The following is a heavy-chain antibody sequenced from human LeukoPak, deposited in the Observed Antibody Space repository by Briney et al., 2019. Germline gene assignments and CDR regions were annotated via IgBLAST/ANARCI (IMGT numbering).Heavy chain of an antibody. Sequence: SETLSLTCTVSGVSISSYYWSWIRQPPGKGLEWIGYIYYSGSTNYNPSLKSRVTISVDTSKNQFSLKLSSVTAADTAVYYCATQHYDILTGYPRWFDPWGQGTLVTVSS. V-gene: IGHV4-59*08. CDR1: GVSISSYY. CDR2: IYYSGST. CDR3: ATQHYDILTGYPRWFDP. J-gene: IGHJ5*02. D-gene: IGHD3-9*01.